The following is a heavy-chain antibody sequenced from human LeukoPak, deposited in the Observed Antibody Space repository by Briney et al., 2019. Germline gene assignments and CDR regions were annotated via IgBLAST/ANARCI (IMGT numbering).Heavy chain of an antibody. V-gene: IGHV3-69-1*01. CDR3: ARTSLRTFHI. Sequence: AGGSLRLSCAASGFTFSNTWMSWVRQAPGKGLEWVSYISSSSTTSYADSVKGRFTISRDNAKNSLYLQMNSLRDEDTAVYYCARTSLRTFHIWGQGTMVTVSS. CDR1: GFTFSNTW. J-gene: IGHJ3*02. CDR2: ISSSSTT. D-gene: IGHD1-14*01.